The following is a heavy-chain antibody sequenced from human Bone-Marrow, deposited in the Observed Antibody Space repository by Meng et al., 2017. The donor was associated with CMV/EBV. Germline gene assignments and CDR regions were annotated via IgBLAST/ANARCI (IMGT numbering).Heavy chain of an antibody. V-gene: IGHV3-53*01. CDR3: ARLPYYSYHWYFDY. CDR2: IYSGGTT. D-gene: IGHD5-18*01. Sequence: GESLKISCAVSGFTIRNNYMNWVRQAPGKGLEWVSIIYSGGTTYYADSVMGRFTISRDNSKNTLFLQMNSLRPEDTALYYCARLPYYSYHWYFDYLGQGTPVTVSS. CDR1: GFTIRNNY. J-gene: IGHJ4*02.